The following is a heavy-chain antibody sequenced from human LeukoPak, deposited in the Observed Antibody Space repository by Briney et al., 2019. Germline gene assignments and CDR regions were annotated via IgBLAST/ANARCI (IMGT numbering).Heavy chain of an antibody. CDR3: AREAGIAAAGPFDY. D-gene: IGHD6-13*01. CDR1: GGSFSGYY. CDR2: INHSGST. Sequence: PSETLSLTCAVYGGSFSGYYWSWIRQPPGKGLEWIGEINHSGSTNYNPSLKSRVTISVDTSKNQFSLKLSSVTAADTAVYYCAREAGIAAAGPFDYWGQGTLVTVSS. V-gene: IGHV4-34*01. J-gene: IGHJ4*02.